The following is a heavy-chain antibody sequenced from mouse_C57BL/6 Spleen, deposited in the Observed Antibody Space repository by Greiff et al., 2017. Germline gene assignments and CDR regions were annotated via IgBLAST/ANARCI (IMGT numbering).Heavy chain of an antibody. D-gene: IGHD3-2*02. CDR3: ARSTAQAYLFDD. CDR1: GYTFTSYW. CDR2: IYPGSGST. Sequence: QVQLKQPGAELVKPGASVKMSCKASGYTFTSYWITWVKQRPGQGLEWIGDIYPGSGSTNYNEKFKSKATLTVDTSSSTAYMQLSSLTSEDSAVYYCARSTAQAYLFDDWGQGTTLTVSS. V-gene: IGHV1-55*01. J-gene: IGHJ2*01.